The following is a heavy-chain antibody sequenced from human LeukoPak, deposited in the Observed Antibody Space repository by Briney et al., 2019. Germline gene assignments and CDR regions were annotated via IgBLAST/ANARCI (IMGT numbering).Heavy chain of an antibody. Sequence: SETLSLXCTVSGGSISSSSYYWGWIRQPPGKGLEWIGSIYYSGSTYYNPSLKSRVTISVDTSKNQFSLKLSSVTAADTAVYYCAAQQLAYYYYYMDVWGKGTTVTVSS. V-gene: IGHV4-39*01. J-gene: IGHJ6*03. CDR2: IYYSGST. CDR3: AAQQLAYYYYYMDV. CDR1: GGSISSSSYY. D-gene: IGHD6-13*01.